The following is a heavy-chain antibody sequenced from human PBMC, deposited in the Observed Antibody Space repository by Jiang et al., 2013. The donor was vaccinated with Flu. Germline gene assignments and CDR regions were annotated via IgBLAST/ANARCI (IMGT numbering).Heavy chain of an antibody. CDR2: IDPMDSYS. Sequence: GAEVKKPGESLRISCKGSGYSFANYWITWVRQMPGKGLEWMGRIDPMDSYSSYSPSFQGHVNISVDMSTSTVYLRWSSLQASDTAVYYCARHNRAHRPPKTPCPGNIWFRPLGPGNPG. J-gene: IGHJ5*02. V-gene: IGHV5-10-1*01. CDR1: GYSFANYW. CDR3: ARHNRAHRPPKTPCPGNIWFRP. D-gene: IGHD1-14*01.